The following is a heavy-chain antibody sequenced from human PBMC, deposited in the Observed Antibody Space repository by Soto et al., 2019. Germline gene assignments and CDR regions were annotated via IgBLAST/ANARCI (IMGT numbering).Heavy chain of an antibody. CDR3: ARGYSTGWYSSVFFDY. CDR2: INPHSGDT. V-gene: IGHV1-2*02. D-gene: IGHD6-19*01. J-gene: IGHJ4*02. CDR1: GDTFTGYY. Sequence: QVQLVQSGAEVKNPGASVKVSCKTSGDTFTGYYMHWVRQAPGQGLEWMGWINPHSGDTDYAQTFQGRVTMNRDTSISTAYMELSRLRSNDTAFYYCARGYSTGWYSSVFFDYWGQGTLVTVSS.